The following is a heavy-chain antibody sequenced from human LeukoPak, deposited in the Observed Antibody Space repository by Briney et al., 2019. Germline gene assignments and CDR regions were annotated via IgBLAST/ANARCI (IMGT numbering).Heavy chain of an antibody. D-gene: IGHD3-22*01. CDR1: GFTFSDYY. CDR3: ARDEKGNYYDSRRTNYYDSSGYYYY. Sequence: GGSLRLSCAASGFTFSDYYMSWIRQAPGKGLEWVSYISSSSSYTNYADSVKGRFTISGDNAKNSLYLQMNSLRAEDTAVYYCARDEKGNYYDSRRTNYYDSSGYYYYWGQATLVTVSS. J-gene: IGHJ4*02. CDR2: ISSSSSYT. V-gene: IGHV3-11*05.